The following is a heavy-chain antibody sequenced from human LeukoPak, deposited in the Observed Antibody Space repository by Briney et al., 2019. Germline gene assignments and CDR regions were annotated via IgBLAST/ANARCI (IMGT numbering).Heavy chain of an antibody. CDR2: INPNSGFT. D-gene: IGHD6-13*01. J-gene: IGHJ4*02. Sequence: ASVKVSCTASGYTFTGYYIHWVRQAPGQGLEWMGWINPNSGFTIYAQRFQARVTMTRDTSISTVYMELSRLGSDDTAVYYCVRYLQPLPAFDYWGQGTLVTVSS. V-gene: IGHV1-2*02. CDR3: VRYLQPLPAFDY. CDR1: GYTFTGYY.